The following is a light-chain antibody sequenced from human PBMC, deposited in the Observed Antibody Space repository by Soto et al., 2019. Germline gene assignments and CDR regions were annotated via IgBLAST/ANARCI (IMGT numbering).Light chain of an antibody. CDR2: DVN. CDR1: SSDIGAYNV. J-gene: IGLJ2*01. CDR3: TSWTTSTTMI. Sequence: QSALTQPASVSGSPGQSVTISCTGPSSDIGAYNVVSWYQQHPVKPPKLMLYDVNIRPSGVSNRVSGSKSGNTASLTISGLQAEDEADYYCTSWTTSTTMIFGGGTKLTVL. V-gene: IGLV2-14*03.